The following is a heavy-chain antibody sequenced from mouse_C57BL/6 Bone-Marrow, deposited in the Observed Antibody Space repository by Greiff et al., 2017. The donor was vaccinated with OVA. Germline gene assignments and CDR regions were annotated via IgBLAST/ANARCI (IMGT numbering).Heavy chain of an antibody. CDR1: GFTFSSYD. J-gene: IGHJ2*01. CDR3: TRDNYVDFFDY. Sequence: EVKVVESGDGLVKPGGSLKLSCAASGFTFSSYDMSWVRQTPEKRLEWVAYISSGGDYIYYTDTVKGRFTISRDKAKNTLYLQMSSLKSEDTAMYYCTRDNYVDFFDYWGQGTTLTVSS. CDR2: ISSGGDYI. V-gene: IGHV5-9-1*02. D-gene: IGHD1-3*01.